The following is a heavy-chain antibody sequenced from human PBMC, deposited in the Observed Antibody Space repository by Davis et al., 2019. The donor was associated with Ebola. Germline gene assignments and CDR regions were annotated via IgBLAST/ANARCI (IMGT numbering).Heavy chain of an antibody. CDR3: ARLIPAADGRDY. CDR1: GGSISSYY. D-gene: IGHD6-13*01. Sequence: MPSETLSLTCTVSGGSISSYYWSWIRQPPGKGLEWIGYIYYSGSTNYNPSLKRRVTISVDTSKNQFSLKLSSVTAADTAVYYCARLIPAADGRDYWGQGTLVTVSS. CDR2: IYYSGST. J-gene: IGHJ4*02. V-gene: IGHV4-59*08.